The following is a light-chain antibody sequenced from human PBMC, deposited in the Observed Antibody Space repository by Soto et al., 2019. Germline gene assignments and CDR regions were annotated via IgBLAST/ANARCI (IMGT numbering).Light chain of an antibody. CDR1: SSDVGGYNY. CDR2: DVS. Sequence: QSALTPPASVSGSPGQSITISCTGTSSDVGGYNYVSWYQQHPGKAPKLMIYDVSNRPSEVSNRFSGSKSGNTASLTISGLQAEDEADYYCSSYTSSSTYVFGTGTKMTVL. V-gene: IGLV2-14*01. J-gene: IGLJ1*01. CDR3: SSYTSSSTYV.